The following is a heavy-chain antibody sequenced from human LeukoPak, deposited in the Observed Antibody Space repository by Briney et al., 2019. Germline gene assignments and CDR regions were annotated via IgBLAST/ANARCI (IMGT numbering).Heavy chain of an antibody. Sequence: PGGSLRLSCTTSGFTFGYYAMSWVRQAPGKGLEWVGFIRTKAYGGTPEYAASVKGRFTISRDDFKSIAYLQVNSLKTEDTAVYFCSGTSYVWGSYRSLDYWGQGTLVTVSS. V-gene: IGHV3-49*04. CDR2: IRTKAYGGTP. D-gene: IGHD3-16*02. CDR3: SGTSYVWGSYRSLDY. CDR1: GFTFGYYA. J-gene: IGHJ4*02.